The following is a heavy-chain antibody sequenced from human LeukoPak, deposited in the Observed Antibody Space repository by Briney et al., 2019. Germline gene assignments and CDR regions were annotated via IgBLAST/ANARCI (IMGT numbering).Heavy chain of an antibody. CDR2: IIPIFGIA. J-gene: IGHJ5*02. CDR1: GGTFSSYA. CDR3: ARAGEMNWFDP. V-gene: IGHV1-69*04. D-gene: IGHD5-24*01. Sequence: GASVKVSCKASGGTFSSYAISWVRQAPGQGLEWMGRIIPIFGIANYAQKFQGRVTITAGKSTSTAYMELSSLRSEDTAVYYCARAGEMNWFDPWGQGTLVTVSS.